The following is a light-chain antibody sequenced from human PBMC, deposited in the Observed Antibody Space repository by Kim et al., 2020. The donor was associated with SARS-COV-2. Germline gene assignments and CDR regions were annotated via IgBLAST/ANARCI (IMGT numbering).Light chain of an antibody. CDR1: KLGDKY. V-gene: IGLV3-1*01. J-gene: IGLJ2*01. CDR2: QDS. CDR3: QAWDSSTDVV. Sequence: VSPGQTARITCSGDKLGDKYACWYQQKPGQSPVLVIYQDSKRPSGIPERFAGSNSGNTATLTISGTQAMDEADYYCQAWDSSTDVVFGGGTQLTVL.